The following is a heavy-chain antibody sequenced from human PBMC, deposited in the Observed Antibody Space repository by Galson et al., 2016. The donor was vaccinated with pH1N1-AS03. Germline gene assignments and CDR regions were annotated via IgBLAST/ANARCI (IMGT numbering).Heavy chain of an antibody. CDR2: MSYDGSTK. Sequence: SLRLSCAASGFTFNRHAMHWVRQAPGKGLEWVAIMSYDGSTKYYTDSVRDRFTISRDNSKKTLYLHMSSLRAEDTAVYYCARDLHFYDSYYLNYWGRRTLVIVAS. CDR3: ARDLHFYDSYYLNY. CDR1: GFTFNRHA. V-gene: IGHV3-30*03. J-gene: IGHJ4*02. D-gene: IGHD2/OR15-2a*01.